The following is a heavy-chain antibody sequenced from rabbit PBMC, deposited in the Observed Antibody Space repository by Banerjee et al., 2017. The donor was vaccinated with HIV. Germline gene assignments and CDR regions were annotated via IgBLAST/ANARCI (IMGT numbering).Heavy chain of an antibody. J-gene: IGHJ4*01. Sequence: QERLVESGGGLVKPEGSLKLSCTASGFSFSSSYYMCWVRQAPGKGLEWIGCIYAANSGITYYASWAKGRFTISKTSSTTVTLQVTSLTAADTATYFCARSAGNPGGGYGYFNLWGPGTLVTVS. D-gene: IGHD8-1*01. CDR2: IYAANSGIT. CDR3: ARSAGNPGGGYGYFNL. CDR1: GFSFSSSYY. V-gene: IGHV1S45*01.